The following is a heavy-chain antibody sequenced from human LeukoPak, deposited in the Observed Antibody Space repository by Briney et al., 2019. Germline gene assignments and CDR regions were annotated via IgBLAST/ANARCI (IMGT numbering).Heavy chain of an antibody. CDR3: ARGLLEWLRLETYYFDY. Sequence: PGGSLRLSCAASGFTFSSYWMTWVRQAPGQGLEWVANIKTDGSQKYYVDSVKGRFSISRDNAKNSLYLQMNSLRVDDTAIYYCARGLLEWLRLETYYFDYWGQGTLVTVSS. CDR2: IKTDGSQK. J-gene: IGHJ4*02. CDR1: GFTFSSYW. D-gene: IGHD5-18*01. V-gene: IGHV3-7*01.